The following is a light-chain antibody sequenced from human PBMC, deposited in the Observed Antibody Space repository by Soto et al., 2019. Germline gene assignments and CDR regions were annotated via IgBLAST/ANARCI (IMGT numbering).Light chain of an antibody. CDR2: DAS. J-gene: IGKJ4*01. CDR3: QQYNSYPLT. CDR1: QSISSW. Sequence: DIQVTQSPSTLSASEGDRVTITCRASQSISSWLAWYQQKPGKAPKLLIYDASSLESGVPSRFSGSGSGTEFTLTISSLQPDDFATYYCQQYNSYPLTFGGGTKVDIK. V-gene: IGKV1-5*01.